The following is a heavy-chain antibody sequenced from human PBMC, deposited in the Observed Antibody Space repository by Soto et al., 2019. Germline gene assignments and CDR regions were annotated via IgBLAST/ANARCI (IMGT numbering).Heavy chain of an antibody. V-gene: IGHV3-30-3*01. D-gene: IGHD1-26*01. CDR3: ATLPVGPTSSFGY. CDR1: GFAFSNYA. Sequence: QVQLVESGGSVVQPGRSLRLSCAASGFAFSNYAMHWVRQAPGKGLEWVAFLSYDGSNKNYADSVKGRFTISRDNSKNTLHLQMNSLRVEDTAVYYCATLPVGPTSSFGYWGQGALVTVSS. CDR2: LSYDGSNK. J-gene: IGHJ4*02.